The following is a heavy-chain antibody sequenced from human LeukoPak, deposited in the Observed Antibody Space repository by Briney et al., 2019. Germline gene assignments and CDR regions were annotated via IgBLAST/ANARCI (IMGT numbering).Heavy chain of an antibody. D-gene: IGHD3-9*01. V-gene: IGHV3-7*01. J-gene: IGHJ6*03. CDR3: ARRHYDILTGSSPMDV. Sequence: PGGSLRLSCAASGFTFSSYWMSWVRQAPGKGLEWVANIKQDGSEKYYVDSVKGRFTISRDNAKNSLYLQMNSLRAEDTAVYYCARRHYDILTGSSPMDVWGKGTTVTISS. CDR2: IKQDGSEK. CDR1: GFTFSSYW.